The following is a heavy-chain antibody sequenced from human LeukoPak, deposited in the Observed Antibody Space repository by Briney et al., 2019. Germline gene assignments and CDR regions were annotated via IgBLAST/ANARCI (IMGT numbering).Heavy chain of an antibody. CDR3: GRDPNDDYVSAFHF. J-gene: IGHJ3*01. CDR1: GFTFRSYA. CDR2: IRGSGGTT. D-gene: IGHD4-17*01. Sequence: GGSLRLSCAASGFTFRSYAMTWVRQAPGKGLEWVSSIRGSGGTTYYAESVKGRFTVSRDNSKNTLYLKMDDLTVEDTAVYYCGRDPNDDYVSAFHFWGQGTVVTVSS. V-gene: IGHV3-23*01.